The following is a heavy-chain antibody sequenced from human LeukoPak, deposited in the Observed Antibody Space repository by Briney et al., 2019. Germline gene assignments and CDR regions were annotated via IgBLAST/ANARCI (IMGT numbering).Heavy chain of an antibody. J-gene: IGHJ5*02. D-gene: IGHD2-2*01. V-gene: IGHV4-59*01. Sequence: SETLSLTCTVPGGSISSYYWSWIRQPPGKGLEWIGYIYYSGSTNYNPSLKSRVTISVDTSKNQFSLKLSSVTAADTAVYYCARELGYCSSTSCYGSDWFDPWGQGTLVTVSS. CDR3: ARELGYCSSTSCYGSDWFDP. CDR1: GGSISSYY. CDR2: IYYSGST.